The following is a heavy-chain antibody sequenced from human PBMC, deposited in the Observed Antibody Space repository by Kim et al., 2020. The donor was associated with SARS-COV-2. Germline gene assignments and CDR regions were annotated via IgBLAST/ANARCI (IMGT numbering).Heavy chain of an antibody. CDR3: ARGPGRDGYKGHY. J-gene: IGHJ4*02. D-gene: IGHD5-12*01. Sequence: NPSLKSRVTISVDTSKNQFSLKLSSVTAADTAVDYCARGPGRDGYKGHYWGQGTLVTVSS. V-gene: IGHV4-34*01.